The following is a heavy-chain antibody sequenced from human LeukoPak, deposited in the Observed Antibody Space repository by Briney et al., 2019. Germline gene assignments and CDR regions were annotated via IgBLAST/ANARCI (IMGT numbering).Heavy chain of an antibody. CDR2: IYSGGYT. CDR3: ARIKTMLPAVNAFDI. V-gene: IGHV3-53*01. CDR1: GPTVTSNY. J-gene: IGHJ3*02. Sequence: GGSLRLSCVASGPTVTSNYMNWVRQAPGKGLEWVSVIYSGGYTYYSDSVKGRFTISRDNSKNTLYLQMNSLRTEDTAVYYCARIKTMLPAVNAFDIWGQGTLVTVSS. D-gene: IGHD3-10*01.